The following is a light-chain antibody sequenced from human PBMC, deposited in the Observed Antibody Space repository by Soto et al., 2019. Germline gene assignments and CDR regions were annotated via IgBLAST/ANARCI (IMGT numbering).Light chain of an antibody. CDR2: EVT. Sequence: QSVLTQPASVSGSPEQSITISCTGTSSDIGGYDYVSWYQQHPDKAPKLMIYEVTNRPSGVSNRFSGSKSGNTASLTISGLQAEDEADYYCSSHTSGSTRVFGTGT. V-gene: IGLV2-14*01. CDR1: SSDIGGYDY. J-gene: IGLJ1*01. CDR3: SSHTSGSTRV.